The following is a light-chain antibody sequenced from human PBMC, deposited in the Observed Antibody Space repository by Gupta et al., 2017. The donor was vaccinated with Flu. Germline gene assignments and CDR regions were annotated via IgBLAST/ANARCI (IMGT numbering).Light chain of an antibody. J-gene: IGKJ4*01. CDR3: QQSYSDLQT. V-gene: IGKV1-39*01. CDR1: QSISSY. CDR2: GAS. Sequence: DIQMTQSPASLSASVGDRVTITCRASQSISSYLNWYQQKPGKAPKVLIYGASSLLSGVPSRFSGSGSGTDFTLTISSLQPEDFATYYCQQSYSDLQTFGGGTKVEIK.